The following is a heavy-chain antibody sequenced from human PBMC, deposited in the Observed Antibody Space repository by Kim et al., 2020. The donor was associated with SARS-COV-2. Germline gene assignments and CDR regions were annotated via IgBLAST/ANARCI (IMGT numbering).Heavy chain of an antibody. CDR1: RFTFGDYA. Sequence: GGSLRLSCTASRFTFGDYAMSWFRQAPGKGLEWVGFIRSKAYGGTTEYAASVKGRFTISRDDSKSIAYLQMNSLKTEDTAVYYCTRLTQWLISGMDVWGQGTTVTVSS. V-gene: IGHV3-49*03. CDR3: TRLTQWLISGMDV. CDR2: IRSKAYGGTT. D-gene: IGHD3-22*01. J-gene: IGHJ6*02.